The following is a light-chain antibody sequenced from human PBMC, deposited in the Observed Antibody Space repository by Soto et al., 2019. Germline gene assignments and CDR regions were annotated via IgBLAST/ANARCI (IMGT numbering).Light chain of an antibody. CDR1: QSVGTY. Sequence: ENVLTRSPGTLSLSPGERATLSCRASQSVGTYLAWYQQKPGQAPRLLIFDASKRATGIPARFSGSGSGTDFTLTISSLETEDLALYYCQQRSNSYTFGQGTRLE. V-gene: IGKV3-11*01. CDR2: DAS. J-gene: IGKJ5*01. CDR3: QQRSNSYT.